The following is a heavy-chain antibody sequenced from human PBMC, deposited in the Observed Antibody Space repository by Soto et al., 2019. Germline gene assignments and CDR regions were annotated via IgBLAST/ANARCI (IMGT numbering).Heavy chain of an antibody. CDR2: ISYDGSNK. CDR1: GFTFSSYA. J-gene: IGHJ2*01. CDR3: ARVSGSSWYDDWYFDL. Sequence: GGSLRLSCAASGFTFSSYAMHWVRQAPGKGLEWVAVISYDGSNKYYADSVKGRFTISRDNSKNTLYLQMNSLRAEDTAVYYCARVSGSSWYDDWYFDLWGRGTLVTVSS. D-gene: IGHD6-13*01. V-gene: IGHV3-30-3*01.